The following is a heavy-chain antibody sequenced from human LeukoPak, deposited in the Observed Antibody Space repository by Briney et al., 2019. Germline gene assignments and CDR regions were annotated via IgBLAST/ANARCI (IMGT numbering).Heavy chain of an antibody. D-gene: IGHD6-19*01. CDR3: ARIPSVFKDSAWYEAWIDP. J-gene: IGHJ5*02. Sequence: SETLSLTCTVSGGSMNNYYWSWIRQPAGKALEWIGRTHVTGNTNYNPSLKSRVTMSLDTSKNQFSLKLSSVTAADPAVYYCARIPSVFKDSAWYEAWIDPWGPGILVTVSS. V-gene: IGHV4-4*07. CDR1: GGSMNNYY. CDR2: THVTGNT.